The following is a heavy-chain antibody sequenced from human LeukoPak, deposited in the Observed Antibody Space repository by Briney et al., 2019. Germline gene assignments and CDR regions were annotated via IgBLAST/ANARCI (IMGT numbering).Heavy chain of an antibody. CDR3: ARRFYYDSSGSPYYFDY. V-gene: IGHV3-23*01. D-gene: IGHD3-22*01. Sequence: GGSLRLSCAVSGFTFSSYAMGWVRQPPGKGLGWVSGIIGSGDNTYYANSVKGRFIINRDNSKDTLYPQMRSRRAEDTAVYFCARRFYYDSSGSPYYFDYWGQGTLVTVSS. J-gene: IGHJ4*02. CDR2: IIGSGDNT. CDR1: GFTFSSYA.